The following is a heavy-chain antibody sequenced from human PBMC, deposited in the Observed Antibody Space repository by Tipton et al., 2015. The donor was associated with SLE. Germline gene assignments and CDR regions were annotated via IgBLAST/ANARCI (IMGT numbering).Heavy chain of an antibody. Sequence: TLSLTCTVSGGSISSSSYYWGWIRQPPGKVLEWIGSIYYSGSTNYNPSLKSRVTISVDTSKNQFSLKLSSVTAADTAVYYCAREGPWGGALDYWGQGTLVTVSS. J-gene: IGHJ4*02. CDR1: GGSISSSSYY. CDR3: AREGPWGGALDY. CDR2: IYYSGST. D-gene: IGHD7-27*01. V-gene: IGHV4-39*07.